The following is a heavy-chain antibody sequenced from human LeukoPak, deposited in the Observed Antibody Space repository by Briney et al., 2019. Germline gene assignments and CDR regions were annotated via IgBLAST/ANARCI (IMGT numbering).Heavy chain of an antibody. J-gene: IGHJ4*02. V-gene: IGHV4-31*03. CDR3: AREGTTYFDY. D-gene: IGHD2/OR15-2a*01. CDR2: IYYSGST. Sequence: SETLSLTCTVSGGSISNGGFYWSWIRQHPGKGLEWIGYIYYSGSTYYNPSLKSRVTISVDTSKNQFSLKLSSVTAADTAVYYCAREGTTYFDYWGQGTLVTVSS. CDR1: GGSISNGGFY.